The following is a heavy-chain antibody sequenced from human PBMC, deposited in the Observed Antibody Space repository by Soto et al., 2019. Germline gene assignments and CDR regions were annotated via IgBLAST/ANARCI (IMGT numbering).Heavy chain of an antibody. V-gene: IGHV1-46*01. J-gene: IGHJ4*02. D-gene: IGHD2-21*02. CDR1: GDTFTDYY. CDR2: VNPSGGHT. CDR3: ARGVHVVVVTADLDY. Sequence: QVQLVKSGAEVKKPGASVKVSCKASGDTFTDYYIHWVRQAPGQGLEWMGTVNPSGGHTTYAQHFLVRMTMTRDTSTSTLDMELTSLTSEDTAVYYCARGVHVVVVTADLDYWGPGTLGTVSS.